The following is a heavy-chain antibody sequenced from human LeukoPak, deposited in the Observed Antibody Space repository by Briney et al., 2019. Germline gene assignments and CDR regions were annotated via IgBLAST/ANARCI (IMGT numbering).Heavy chain of an antibody. J-gene: IGHJ6*03. CDR3: ARGRSSTSFLYYYYYYMDV. V-gene: IGHV3-7*01. Sequence: GGSLRLSCAASGFTFSSYWMSWVRQAPGKGLEWVANIKQDGREKYYVDSVKGRFTISRDNAKKSLYLQMNSLRAEDTAVYYCARGRSSTSFLYYYYYYMDVWGKGTTVTVSS. D-gene: IGHD2-2*01. CDR1: GFTFSSYW. CDR2: IKQDGREK.